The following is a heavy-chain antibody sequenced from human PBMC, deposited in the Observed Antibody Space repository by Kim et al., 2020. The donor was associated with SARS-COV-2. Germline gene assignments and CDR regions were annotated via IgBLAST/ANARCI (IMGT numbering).Heavy chain of an antibody. CDR3: AREANSPDF. Sequence: ASVKVSCKASGYTFTNYHLHWVRQAPGQGLEWVGLVNPTGGAVYAQKFQGRVTMIRDMSTSTFYMELWSLTSEDTALYYCAREANSPDFWGQGTLVTVSS. J-gene: IGHJ4*02. CDR2: VNPTGGA. V-gene: IGHV1-46*01. D-gene: IGHD5-12*01. CDR1: GYTFTNYH.